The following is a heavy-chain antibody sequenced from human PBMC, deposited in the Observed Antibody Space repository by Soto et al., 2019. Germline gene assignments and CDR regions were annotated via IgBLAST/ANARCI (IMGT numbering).Heavy chain of an antibody. J-gene: IGHJ6*02. CDR1: GRTFSSYA. V-gene: IGHV1-69*13. CDR2: IIPIFGTA. D-gene: IGHD3-22*01. CDR3: ARVGSIDSSGYKYYYYYGMDV. Sequence: SVKVSCKASGRTFSSYAISWLRQAPGQGLEWMGGIIPIFGTANYAQKFQGRVTITADESTSTAYMELSSLRSEDTAVYYCARVGSIDSSGYKYYYYYGMDVWGQGTTVTVSS.